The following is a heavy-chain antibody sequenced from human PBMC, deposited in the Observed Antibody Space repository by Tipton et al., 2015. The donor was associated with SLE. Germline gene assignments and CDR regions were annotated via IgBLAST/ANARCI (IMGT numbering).Heavy chain of an antibody. V-gene: IGHV3-23*01. CDR3: AKRTISGAGDY. D-gene: IGHD2-8*02. Sequence: SLRLSCVASGFIYNQYGMTWVRQAPGKGLQWVASISAGGGSTYYAEPVKGRFYISRDNSKNTVSLYMSGLRVEDTATYYCAKRTISGAGDYWGQGTLVTVSS. CDR2: ISAGGGST. J-gene: IGHJ4*02. CDR1: GFIYNQYG.